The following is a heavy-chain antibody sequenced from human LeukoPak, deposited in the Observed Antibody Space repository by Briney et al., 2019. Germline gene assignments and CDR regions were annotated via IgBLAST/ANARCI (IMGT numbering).Heavy chain of an antibody. J-gene: IGHJ6*02. V-gene: IGHV3-23*01. CDR3: AKDDDYSPPGV. CDR1: GYTFCSYA. D-gene: IGHD4-11*01. CDR2: ISGSGGST. Sequence: GESLRLSCAASGYTFCSYAMSWVRKAPWKGLEWVLAISGSGGSTYYADSVKGRFTISRDNSKNTLYLQMNSPRAEDTAVYYCAKDDDYSPPGVWGQGTTVTVSS.